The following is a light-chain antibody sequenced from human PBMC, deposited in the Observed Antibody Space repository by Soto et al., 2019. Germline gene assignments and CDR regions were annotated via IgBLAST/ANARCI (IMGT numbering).Light chain of an antibody. CDR1: QRISTW. CDR3: QQTYSTPPT. CDR2: DAS. V-gene: IGKV1-39*01. J-gene: IGKJ1*01. Sequence: DIQMTQSPSTLSGSVGDRVTITCRASQRISTWLAWYQQKPGKAPKLLISDASSLETGVPSRFSGSGSGTDFTLTISSLQPEDFATYYCQQTYSTPPTFGQGTKVDIK.